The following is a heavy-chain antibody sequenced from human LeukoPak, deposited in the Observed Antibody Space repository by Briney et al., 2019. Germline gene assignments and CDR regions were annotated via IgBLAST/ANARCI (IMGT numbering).Heavy chain of an antibody. CDR1: GYSFTSYW. CDR2: IYPGESDT. V-gene: IGHV5-51*01. D-gene: IGHD6-13*01. J-gene: IGHJ4*02. Sequence: GESLKISCKGSGYSFTSYWIGWVRPMPGKGLEWMGIIYPGESDTRYSPSFQGQVTISDDKSIRTASLQWSSLKASDTAMYYCARPAYSSSWYIFDYWGQGTLVTVSS. CDR3: ARPAYSSSWYIFDY.